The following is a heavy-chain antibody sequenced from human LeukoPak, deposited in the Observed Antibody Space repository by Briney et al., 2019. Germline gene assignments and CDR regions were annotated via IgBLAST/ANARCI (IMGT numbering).Heavy chain of an antibody. CDR2: TYYRSKWYN. CDR1: GDSVSSNRAA. V-gene: IGHV6-1*01. D-gene: IGHD6-13*01. CDR3: ASDIGASGGYFDY. J-gene: IGHJ4*02. Sequence: SQTLSLTCAISGDSVSSNRAAWTWLRRSPSRGLEWLGRTYYRSKWYNDYAVSVKSRISIKPDTSKNQFSLQLKSVTPDDTAVYYCASDIGASGGYFDYWGQGTLVTVSS.